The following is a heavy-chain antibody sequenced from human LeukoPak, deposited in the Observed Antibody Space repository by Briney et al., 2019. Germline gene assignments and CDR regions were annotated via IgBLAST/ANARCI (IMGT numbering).Heavy chain of an antibody. D-gene: IGHD3-22*01. CDR3: ARPYYDSSGYYYGIVY. CDR1: GYSFTSYW. Sequence: GESLKISCKGSGYSFTSYWIGWVRQMPGKGLEWMGIIYPGDSDTRYSPSFQGQVTISADKSISTAYLQWSSLEASDTAMYYCARPYYDSSGYYYGIVYWGQGTLVTVSS. V-gene: IGHV5-51*01. J-gene: IGHJ4*02. CDR2: IYPGDSDT.